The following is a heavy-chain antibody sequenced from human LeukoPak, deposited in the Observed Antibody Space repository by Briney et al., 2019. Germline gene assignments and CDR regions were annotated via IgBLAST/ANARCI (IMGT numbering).Heavy chain of an antibody. CDR1: GGSVSSHQ. CDR3: ARGVLTTASYYMDV. V-gene: IGHV4-59*02. D-gene: IGHD1-14*01. CDR2: IYYSGST. Sequence: SETLPLTCTVSGGSVSSHQWSWIRQPPGKGLEWIGYIYYSGSTNYNPSLKSRFTISIDTSNNRFSLKLSSVTAADTAVYYCARGVLTTASYYMDVWGKGTTVTVSS. J-gene: IGHJ6*03.